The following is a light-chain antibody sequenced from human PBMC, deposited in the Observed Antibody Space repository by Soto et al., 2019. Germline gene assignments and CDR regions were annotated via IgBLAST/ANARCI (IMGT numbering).Light chain of an antibody. J-gene: IGKJ4*01. Sequence: IQMTQSPSSLSAYVGDRVTMTCRTSQTIKIFLSWYQQKPGKAPKLLIYGASTLQSGISSRFSGSGSGTDFTLTISSLQPEDFATYYCQQSFSIPLTFGGGTKVDIK. CDR1: QTIKIF. CDR2: GAS. V-gene: IGKV1-39*01. CDR3: QQSFSIPLT.